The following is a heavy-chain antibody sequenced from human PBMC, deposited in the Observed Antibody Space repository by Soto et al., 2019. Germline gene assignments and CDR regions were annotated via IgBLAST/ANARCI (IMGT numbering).Heavy chain of an antibody. CDR1: GFSFSSYA. V-gene: IGHV3-23*01. CDR3: AKDGMVRGVTNWFDP. Sequence: EVQLLESGGGLVQPGGSLRLSCAASGFSFSSYAMGWVRQAPGKGLAWVSVISGGGERAYYANSVKGRFTISRDNSKNTLYLQMNSLRAEDTAVYYCAKDGMVRGVTNWFDPWGQGTLVTVSS. CDR2: ISGGGERA. D-gene: IGHD3-10*01. J-gene: IGHJ5*02.